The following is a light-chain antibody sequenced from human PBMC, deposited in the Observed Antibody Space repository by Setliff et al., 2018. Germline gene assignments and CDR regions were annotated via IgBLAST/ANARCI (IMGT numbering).Light chain of an antibody. V-gene: IGLV2-11*01. CDR1: SSDVGGYNY. J-gene: IGLJ1*01. Sequence: ALAQPRSVSGSPGQSVTISCTGTSSDVGGYNYVSWYQQHPGKAPKLMISDVGERPSGVPDRFSGSKSGTTASLTISGLQAEDEADYYCCSYAGRYTPYVFGSGTKVTVL. CDR2: DVG. CDR3: CSYAGRYTPYV.